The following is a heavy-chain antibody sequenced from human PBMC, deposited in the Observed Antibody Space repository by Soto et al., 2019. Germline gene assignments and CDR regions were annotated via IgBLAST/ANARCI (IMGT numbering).Heavy chain of an antibody. D-gene: IGHD3-3*01. CDR1: GFTFSSYW. J-gene: IGHJ6*03. CDR3: ARTITIFGVVITRPYYYYMDV. CDR2: IKQDGSEK. V-gene: IGHV3-7*01. Sequence: SLRLSCAASGFTFSSYWMSWVRQAPGKGLEWVANIKQDGSEKYYVDSVKGRFTISRDNAKNSLYLQMNSLGAEDTAVYYCARTITIFGVVITRPYYYYMDVWGKGTTVTVSS.